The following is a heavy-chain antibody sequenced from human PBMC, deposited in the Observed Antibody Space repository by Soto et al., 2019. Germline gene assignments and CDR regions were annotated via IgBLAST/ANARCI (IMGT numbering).Heavy chain of an antibody. CDR3: ARWDGYGDV. CDR1: GFSFSTYS. D-gene: IGHD4-17*01. CDR2: LSGGGSNT. Sequence: EVQLLESGGGLVQPGGSLRLSCAASGFSFSTYSMAWVRQTPGKGLAWVSGLSGGGSNTFYADSVQGRFTSSVDNSKNTVYLQMTSLRVEDTAVYYCARWDGYGDVWGQGTLVTVSS. V-gene: IGHV3-23*01. J-gene: IGHJ4*02.